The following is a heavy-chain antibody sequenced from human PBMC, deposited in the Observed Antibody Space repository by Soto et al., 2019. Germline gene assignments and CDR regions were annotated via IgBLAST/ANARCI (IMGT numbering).Heavy chain of an antibody. J-gene: IGHJ6*02. CDR1: GGSISSSSYY. D-gene: IGHD3-10*01. V-gene: IGHV4-39*01. Sequence: SETLSLTCTVSGGSISSSSYYWGWIRQPPGKGLEWIGSIYYSGSTYYNPPLKSRVTISVDTSKNQFSLKLSSVTAADTAVYYCASSGVRGRYYYYYYGMDVWGQGTTVTVS. CDR2: IYYSGST. CDR3: ASSGVRGRYYYYYYGMDV.